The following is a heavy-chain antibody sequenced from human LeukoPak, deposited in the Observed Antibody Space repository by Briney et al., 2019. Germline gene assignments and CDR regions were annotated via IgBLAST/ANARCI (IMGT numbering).Heavy chain of an antibody. V-gene: IGHV3-48*03. CDR2: ISSSGSTI. Sequence: GGSLRLSCAASGFTFSSYEMNWVRQAPGKGLEWVSYISSSGSTIYYADSVKGRFTISRDNAKNSLYLQMNSLRAEDTAVYYCAHTSVVVISQNYFDYWGQGTLVTVSS. D-gene: IGHD3-22*01. J-gene: IGHJ4*02. CDR1: GFTFSSYE. CDR3: AHTSVVVISQNYFDY.